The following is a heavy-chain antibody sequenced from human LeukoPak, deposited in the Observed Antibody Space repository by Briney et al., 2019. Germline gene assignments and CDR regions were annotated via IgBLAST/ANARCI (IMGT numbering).Heavy chain of an antibody. V-gene: IGHV4-31*02. CDR2: IYASGNT. D-gene: IGHD5-12*01. J-gene: IGHJ4*02. Sequence: SETLSLTCSVSGGSISSDGYYWSWIRQHPGKGLEWIGHIYASGNTYYNPSLKSRVTISVDPSGIQFSLKLRSVTAADTAVYYCARLKGYDLYYFDYWGQGTLSPSPQ. CDR3: ARLKGYDLYYFDY. CDR1: GGSISSDGYY.